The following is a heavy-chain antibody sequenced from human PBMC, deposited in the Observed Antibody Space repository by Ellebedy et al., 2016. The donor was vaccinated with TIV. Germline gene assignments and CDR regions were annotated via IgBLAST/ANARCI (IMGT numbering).Heavy chain of an antibody. V-gene: IGHV1-18*01. D-gene: IGHD3-22*01. J-gene: IGHJ3*02. CDR3: AVGVYYDSSGSNAFDI. Sequence: AASVKVSCKASGYTFTSYGISWVRQAPGQGLEWMGWISAYNGNTNYAQKLQGRVTMTTNTSTSTAYMELRSLRSDDTAVYYSAVGVYYDSSGSNAFDIWGQGTMVTVSS. CDR2: ISAYNGNT. CDR1: GYTFTSYG.